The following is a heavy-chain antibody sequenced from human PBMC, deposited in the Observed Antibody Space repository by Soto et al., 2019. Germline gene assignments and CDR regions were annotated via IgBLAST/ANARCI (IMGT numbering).Heavy chain of an antibody. CDR3: ANQPIRSEYLVTVNGMHV. J-gene: IGHJ6*02. CDR1: GFTFSSHG. Sequence: QPGGSLRLSCAASGFTFSSHGMSWVRQAPGKGLEWVSTISGSGDSTYYADSVKGRFTISRDNSKNTLYLQMTRLRADDTAVYYCANQPIRSEYLVTVNGMHVWGQGTPVTVSS. CDR2: ISGSGDST. V-gene: IGHV3-23*01. D-gene: IGHD2-21*02.